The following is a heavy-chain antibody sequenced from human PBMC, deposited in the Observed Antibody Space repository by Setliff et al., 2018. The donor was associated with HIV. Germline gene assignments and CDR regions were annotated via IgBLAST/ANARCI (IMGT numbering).Heavy chain of an antibody. CDR3: ARGREVKRDTYYDYFYMDV. J-gene: IGHJ6*03. Sequence: PSETLSLTCAVYGESFTDHFWTWIRQSPGKGLEWLGEINHSGSTNQNPSLKSRFNLSVDTSKNQFSLRMNSVTAADTAVYYCARGREVKRDTYYDYFYMDVWSRGTAVTGSS. V-gene: IGHV4-34*01. CDR1: GESFTDHF. CDR2: INHSGST. D-gene: IGHD1-26*01.